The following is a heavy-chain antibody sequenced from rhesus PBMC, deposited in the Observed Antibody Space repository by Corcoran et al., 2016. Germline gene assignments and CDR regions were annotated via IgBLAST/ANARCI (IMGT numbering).Heavy chain of an antibody. J-gene: IGHJ4*01. CDR3: ARVGISAGHQGDL. D-gene: IGHD6-13*01. CDR2: IYGGSGNT. CDR1: GGPLRDNYS. Sequence: QVQLQESGPGLVKPSETLSLTCAVSGGPLRDNYSWDWIRHTPGKGLEWIGKIYGGSGNTYYNPSLKSRVSISKDTSKNQFSLKVSSVTAADTAVFYCARVGISAGHQGDLWGQGLLVTVSA. V-gene: IGHV4S7*01.